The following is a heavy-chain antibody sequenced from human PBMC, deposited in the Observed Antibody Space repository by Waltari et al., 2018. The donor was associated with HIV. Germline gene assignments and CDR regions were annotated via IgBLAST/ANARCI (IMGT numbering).Heavy chain of an antibody. CDR2: ISSSSSYI. J-gene: IGHJ4*02. D-gene: IGHD3-22*01. Sequence: EVQLVESGVGLVKPGGSLRLSCAASGFTLSSYRMNWVRQAPGKGLEWVSSISSSSSYIYYADSVKGRFTISRDNAKNSLYLQMNSLRAEDTAAYYCARVDYYHSTKSRYFDSWGQGTLVTVSS. CDR1: GFTLSSYR. CDR3: ARVDYYHSTKSRYFDS. V-gene: IGHV3-21*01.